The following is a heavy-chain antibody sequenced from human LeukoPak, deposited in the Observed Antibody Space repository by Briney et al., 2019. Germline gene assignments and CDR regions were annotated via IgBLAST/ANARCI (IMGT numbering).Heavy chain of an antibody. CDR2: ISGSGGST. J-gene: IGHJ4*02. D-gene: IGHD4-17*01. CDR1: GFTFSSYA. CDR3: AKARYGDYVARFDY. Sequence: GGSLRLSCAASGFTFSSYAMSWVRQAPGKGLEWVSAISGSGGSTYYADSVKGRFTISSDNSKNTLYLQMNSLRAEDTAVYYCAKARYGDYVARFDYWGQGTLVTVSS. V-gene: IGHV3-23*01.